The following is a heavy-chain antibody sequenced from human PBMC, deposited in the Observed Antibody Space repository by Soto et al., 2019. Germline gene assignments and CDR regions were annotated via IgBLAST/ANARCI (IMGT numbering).Heavy chain of an antibody. J-gene: IGHJ5*02. CDR1: GGPLTSSRCH. V-gene: IGHV4-39*06. CDR3: ARGMLRPLNWFDP. D-gene: IGHD3-10*01. CDR2: IKYSGTT. Sequence: SENLYLTCPVSGGPLTSSRCHWGWIRQPPGKGLEWIASIKYSGTTFYNPSLKSRVTLSVDTSKNQFALKLSSVTAADTAVYYCARGMLRPLNWFDPGGQGTLVSVS.